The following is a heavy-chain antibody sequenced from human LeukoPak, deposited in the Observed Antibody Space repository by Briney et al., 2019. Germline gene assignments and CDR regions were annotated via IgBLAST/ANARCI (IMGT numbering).Heavy chain of an antibody. CDR3: ARDRRRWLQSYYFDY. Sequence: GASVKVSCKASGYTFTSYYMHWVRQAPGQGLEWMGIINPSGGSTSYAQKFQGRVTVTRDTSTSTVYMELSSLRSEDTAVYYCARDRRRWLQSYYFDYWGQGTLVTVSS. D-gene: IGHD5-24*01. V-gene: IGHV1-46*01. CDR2: INPSGGST. J-gene: IGHJ4*02. CDR1: GYTFTSYY.